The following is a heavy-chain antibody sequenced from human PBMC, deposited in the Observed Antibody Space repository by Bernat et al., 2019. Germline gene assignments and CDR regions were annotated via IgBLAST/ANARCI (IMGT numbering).Heavy chain of an antibody. CDR2: IYYSGST. D-gene: IGHD3-9*01. CDR1: GGSISSSSYY. Sequence: QLQLQESGPGLVKPSETLSLTCTVSGGSISSSSYYWGWIRQPPGKGLEWIGSIYYSGSTYYNPSLKSRVTISVDTSKNQFSLKLSSVTAADTDVYYCARRGSRYYDIWTGWSPFDYWGQGTLVTVSS. CDR3: ARRGSRYYDIWTGWSPFDY. J-gene: IGHJ4*02. V-gene: IGHV4-39*01.